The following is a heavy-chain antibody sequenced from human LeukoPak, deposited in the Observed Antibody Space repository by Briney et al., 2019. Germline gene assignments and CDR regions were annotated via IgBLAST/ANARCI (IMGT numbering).Heavy chain of an antibody. CDR3: AKDRDFWSGNYCGIGV. V-gene: IGHV3-30*18. CDR1: GFTFSTYA. D-gene: IGHD3-3*01. Sequence: GGSLRLSCAAAGFTFSTYAMHWVRPAPGKGLEWVAVISYDGSNKYYVDSVKGRLTISRDNSKNTLYLQMSSLRAEDTAVYYCAKDRDFWSGNYCGIGVCGQGTTVTVSS. CDR2: ISYDGSNK. J-gene: IGHJ6*02.